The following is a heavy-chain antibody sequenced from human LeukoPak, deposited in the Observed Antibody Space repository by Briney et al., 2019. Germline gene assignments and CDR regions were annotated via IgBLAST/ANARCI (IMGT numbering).Heavy chain of an antibody. V-gene: IGHV3-11*04. CDR3: AGTQGYCSSTSCLV. CDR1: GFTFSDYY. Sequence: PGGSLRLSCAASGFTFSDYYMSWIRQAPGKGLEWVSHISSSGSTIYYADSVKGRFTISRDNAKNSLYLQMNSLRAEDTAVYYCAGTQGYCSSTSCLVWGQGTLVTVSS. J-gene: IGHJ4*02. CDR2: ISSSGSTI. D-gene: IGHD2-2*01.